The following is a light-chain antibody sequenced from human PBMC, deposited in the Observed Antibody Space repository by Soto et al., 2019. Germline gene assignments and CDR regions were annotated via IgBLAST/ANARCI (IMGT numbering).Light chain of an antibody. CDR2: GAS. CDR1: QSVSSSY. J-gene: IGKJ3*01. Sequence: EIVLTQSPGTLSLSPGERATLSCRASQSVSSSYLAWYQQKPGQAPRLLIFGASYRATGMPDRFSGSGSGTDFTLTISRLEPEDFAVYYCQQYGSSPPDFTFGPGTKVDIK. V-gene: IGKV3-20*01. CDR3: QQYGSSPPDFT.